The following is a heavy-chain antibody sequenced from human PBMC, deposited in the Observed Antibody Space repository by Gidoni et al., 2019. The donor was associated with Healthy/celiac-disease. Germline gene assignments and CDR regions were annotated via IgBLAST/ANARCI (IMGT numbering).Heavy chain of an antibody. V-gene: IGHV4-39*01. D-gene: IGHD3-22*01. CDR1: GGSISSSSYY. CDR2: IYYSGST. CDR3: AINSSGYLDAFDI. J-gene: IGHJ3*02. Sequence: QLQLQESGPGLVKPSETLSLTCTVYGGSISSSSYYWGWLRRPPGRGLWWIGSIYYSGSTYYNPSLKSRVTISVDTSKDQFSLKLSSVTAADTAVYYCAINSSGYLDAFDIWGQGTMVTVSS.